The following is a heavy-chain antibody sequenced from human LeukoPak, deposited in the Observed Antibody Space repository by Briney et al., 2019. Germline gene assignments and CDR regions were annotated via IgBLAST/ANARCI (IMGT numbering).Heavy chain of an antibody. CDR3: ARSLRYDYSSGSGDV. CDR2: IKQDGSEK. J-gene: IGHJ6*04. Sequence: GGSLGLSCAASGFTFSSYGMSWVRQAPGKGLEWVANIKQDGSEKYYVDSVKGRFTISRDNAKNSLYLQMNSLRAEDTAVYYCARSLRYDYSSGSGDVWGKGTTVTVSS. CDR1: GFTFSSYG. D-gene: IGHD6-19*01. V-gene: IGHV3-7*03.